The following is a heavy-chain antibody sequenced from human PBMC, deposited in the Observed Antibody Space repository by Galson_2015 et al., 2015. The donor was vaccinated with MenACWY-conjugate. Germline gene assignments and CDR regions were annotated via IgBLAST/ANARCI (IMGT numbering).Heavy chain of an antibody. Sequence: TLSLTCTVSGGSIRSGGYYWSWIRQRPGKGLEWIGLIYYSGSTYHNPSLKSRLTMSVDTSRNQFSMDLRSVTAADTAVYYCARKSGSGSYYEASFDYWGQGTLVTVSS. V-gene: IGHV4-31*03. CDR3: ARKSGSGSYYEASFDY. D-gene: IGHD3-10*01. CDR1: GGSIRSGGYY. CDR2: IYYSGST. J-gene: IGHJ4*02.